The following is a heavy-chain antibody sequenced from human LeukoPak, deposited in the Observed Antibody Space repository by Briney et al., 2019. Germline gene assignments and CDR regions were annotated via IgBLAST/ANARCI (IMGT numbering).Heavy chain of an antibody. CDR3: ARALGSKLKIAVAGESDY. V-gene: IGHV4-34*01. CDR2: TNHSGST. Sequence: SETLSLTCAVYGGSFSGYYWSWIRQPPGKGLEWIGETNHSGSTNYNPSLKSRVTISVDTSKNQFSLKLSSVTAADTAVYYCARALGSKLKIAVAGESDYWGQGTLVTVSS. J-gene: IGHJ4*02. D-gene: IGHD6-19*01. CDR1: GGSFSGYY.